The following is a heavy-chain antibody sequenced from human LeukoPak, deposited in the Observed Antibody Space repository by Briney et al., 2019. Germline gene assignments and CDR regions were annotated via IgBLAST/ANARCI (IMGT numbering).Heavy chain of an antibody. Sequence: GGSLRLSCAASGFPFNVQTMSWVRQAPGKGLDWVASMREDGTEIRYVDSVKGRFTISRDNPKNSLYLQMNSLRAEDTAVYYCARGGATRGRFENWGQGTLVTVSS. CDR2: MREDGTEI. CDR3: ARGGATRGRFEN. V-gene: IGHV3-7*01. CDR1: GFPFNVQT. D-gene: IGHD1-26*01. J-gene: IGHJ4*02.